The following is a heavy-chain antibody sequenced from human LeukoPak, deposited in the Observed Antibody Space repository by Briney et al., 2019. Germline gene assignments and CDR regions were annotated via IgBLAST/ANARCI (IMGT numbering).Heavy chain of an antibody. CDR3: AREMYTSAWYGY. Sequence: ASVKASYKPSGYTFTDYYIHWVRQAPGQGLEWMGWINPNSGDSGGTKYAQKFQGRVTMTRETSSRTVYMELSRLTSDDTAVYYCAREMYTSAWYGYWGQGTLVTVSS. CDR1: GYTFTDYY. D-gene: IGHD6-19*01. CDR2: INPNSGDSGGT. V-gene: IGHV1-2*02. J-gene: IGHJ4*02.